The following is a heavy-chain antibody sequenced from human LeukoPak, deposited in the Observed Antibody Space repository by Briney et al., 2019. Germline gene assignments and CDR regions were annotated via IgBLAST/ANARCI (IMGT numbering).Heavy chain of an antibody. J-gene: IGHJ4*02. V-gene: IGHV3-7*03. Sequence: PGGSLRLSCAASGFTFSSYWMSWVRQAPGKGLEWVANIKQDGSEKYYVDSVKGRFTISRDNAKNSLYLQMNSLRAEDTAVYYCARDTSDRVLRYFDWVSSAWYFDYWGQGTLVTVSS. CDR3: ARDTSDRVLRYFDWVSSAWYFDY. CDR2: IKQDGSEK. CDR1: GFTFSSYW. D-gene: IGHD3-9*01.